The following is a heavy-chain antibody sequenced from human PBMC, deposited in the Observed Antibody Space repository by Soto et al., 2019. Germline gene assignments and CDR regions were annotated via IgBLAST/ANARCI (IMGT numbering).Heavy chain of an antibody. CDR3: ARQGSSTQYYTMDV. V-gene: IGHV3-21*01. D-gene: IGHD2-2*01. CDR2: ISSSSSSTYI. Sequence: EVQLVESGGGLVKPGGSLRLSCAASGFTFSSYSMNWVRQGPGKGLEWVSSISSSSSSTYIYYADSVKGRFTISRDNAKNSLDLQMNSLRAEDTAVYYCARQGSSTQYYTMDVWGQGTTVTVSS. CDR1: GFTFSSYS. J-gene: IGHJ6*02.